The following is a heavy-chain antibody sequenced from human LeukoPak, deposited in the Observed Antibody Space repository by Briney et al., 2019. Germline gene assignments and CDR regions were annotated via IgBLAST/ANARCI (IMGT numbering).Heavy chain of an antibody. CDR1: GGSFSGYY. CDR2: INHSGST. D-gene: IGHD2-2*01. Sequence: SETLSLTCAVYGGSFSGYYWSWIRQPPGKGLDWIGEINHSGSTNYNPSLKSRVTISVDTSKNQFSLKLSSVTAADTAVYYCARPKPRYCSSTSCPGSLDYWGQGTLVTFSS. J-gene: IGHJ4*02. V-gene: IGHV4-34*01. CDR3: ARPKPRYCSSTSCPGSLDY.